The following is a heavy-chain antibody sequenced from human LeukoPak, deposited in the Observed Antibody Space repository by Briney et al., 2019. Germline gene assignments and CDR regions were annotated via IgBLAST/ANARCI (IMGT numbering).Heavy chain of an antibody. CDR1: GYTFTSYG. V-gene: IGHV1-18*01. J-gene: IGHJ6*03. CDR3: ARDRPIVGAPEVGYYYYMDV. D-gene: IGHD1-26*01. Sequence: ASVKVSCKASGYTFTSYGISWVRQAPGQGLEWMGWISAYNGNTNYAQKLQGRVTMTTDTSTSTAYMELRSLRSDDTAVHYCARDRPIVGAPEVGYYYYMDVWGKGTTVTVSS. CDR2: ISAYNGNT.